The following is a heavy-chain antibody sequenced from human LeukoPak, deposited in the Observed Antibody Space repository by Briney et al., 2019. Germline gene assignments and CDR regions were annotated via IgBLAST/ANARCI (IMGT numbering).Heavy chain of an antibody. CDR2: ISSSGSTI. CDR1: GFTFSDYY. V-gene: IGHV3-11*01. CDR3: ARDQSYYDSSGYSTNAFDI. J-gene: IGHJ3*02. D-gene: IGHD3-22*01. Sequence: GGSLRLSCAASGFTFSDYYMSWIRQAPGKGLEWVSYISSSGSTIYYADSVKGRFTISRDNAKNSLYLQMNSLRAEDTAVYYRARDQSYYDSSGYSTNAFDIWGQGTMVTVSS.